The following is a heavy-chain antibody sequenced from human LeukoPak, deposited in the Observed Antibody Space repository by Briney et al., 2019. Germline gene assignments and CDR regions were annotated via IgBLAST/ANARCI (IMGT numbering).Heavy chain of an antibody. D-gene: IGHD1-26*01. CDR1: GGSFSGYY. J-gene: IGHJ4*02. Sequence: TSETLSLTCAVYGGSFSGYYWSWIRQPPGKGLEWIGEINHSGSTNYNPSLKSRVTISVDTSKNQFSLKLSSVTAADTAVYYCARVQNRGSFPYDYWGQGTLVTVSS. CDR3: ARVQNRGSFPYDY. V-gene: IGHV4-34*01. CDR2: INHSGST.